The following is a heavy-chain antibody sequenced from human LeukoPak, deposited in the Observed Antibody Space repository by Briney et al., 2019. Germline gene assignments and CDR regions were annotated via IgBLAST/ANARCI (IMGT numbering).Heavy chain of an antibody. CDR1: GFTSIAYA. D-gene: IGHD3-16*01. V-gene: IGHV3-23*01. Sequence: GGSLRLSCVGSGFTSIAYALTWARQAPGKGLEWVSGISGGGVTTYHADSVKGRFTISRDNSKNTLYLQMNSLRADDTAIYYCARNQQLGGHSYYYYGMDVWGQGTTVTVSS. CDR3: ARNQQLGGHSYYYYGMDV. J-gene: IGHJ6*02. CDR2: ISGGGVTT.